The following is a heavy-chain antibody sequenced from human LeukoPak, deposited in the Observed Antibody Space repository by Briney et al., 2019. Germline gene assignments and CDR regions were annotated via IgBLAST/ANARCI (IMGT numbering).Heavy chain of an antibody. D-gene: IGHD3-16*01. CDR1: GFTFSSYA. Sequence: PGGSLRLSCAASGFTFSSYAMSWVRQAPGKGLEWVSAIVSSGDSTYYADSVKGRFTISRDNSKNTLYLQMNSLRAEDTAVYYCAKADGGQSSYYYYYMDVWGKGTTVTVSS. CDR3: AKADGGQSSYYYYYMDV. CDR2: IVSSGDST. J-gene: IGHJ6*03. V-gene: IGHV3-23*01.